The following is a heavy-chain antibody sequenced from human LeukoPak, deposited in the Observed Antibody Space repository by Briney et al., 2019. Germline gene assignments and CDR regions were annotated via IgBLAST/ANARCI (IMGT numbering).Heavy chain of an antibody. J-gene: IGHJ4*02. CDR2: IYYSGST. CDR3: ARETPSNVLLWFGEQVPFDY. CDR1: GGSISSGGYY. V-gene: IGHV4-31*03. Sequence: SETLSLTCTVSGGSISSGGYYWSWIRQHPGKGLEWIGYIYYSGSTYYNPSLKSRVTISVDTSKNQFSLKLSSVTAADTAVYYCARETPSNVLLWFGEQVPFDYWGQGTLVTVSS. D-gene: IGHD3-10*01.